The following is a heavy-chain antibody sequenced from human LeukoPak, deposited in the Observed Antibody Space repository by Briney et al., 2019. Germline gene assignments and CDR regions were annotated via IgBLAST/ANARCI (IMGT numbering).Heavy chain of an antibody. CDR2: ISISSNYI. V-gene: IGHV3-21*01. CDR1: GFTFSRYS. D-gene: IGHD3-10*02. Sequence: GGSLRLSCAASGFTFSRYSMNWVRQAPGKGLEWVSSISISSNYIYYTDSVKGRFTISRDNAKNSLYLQMNSLRAEDTAVYYCAELGITMIGGVWGKGTTVTISS. J-gene: IGHJ6*04. CDR3: AELGITMIGGV.